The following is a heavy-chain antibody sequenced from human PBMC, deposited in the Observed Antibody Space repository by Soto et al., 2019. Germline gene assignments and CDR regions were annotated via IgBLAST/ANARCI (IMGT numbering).Heavy chain of an antibody. D-gene: IGHD4-4*01. CDR1: GFTVSSNY. CDR3: AREGTAVIDAFDI. J-gene: IGHJ3*02. Sequence: GESLKISCAASGFTVSSNYMSWVRQAPGKGLEWVSVIYSGGSTYYADSVKGRFTISRDNSKNTLYLQMNSLRAEDTAVYYCAREGTAVIDAFDIWGQGTMVTVSS. V-gene: IGHV3-53*01. CDR2: IYSGGST.